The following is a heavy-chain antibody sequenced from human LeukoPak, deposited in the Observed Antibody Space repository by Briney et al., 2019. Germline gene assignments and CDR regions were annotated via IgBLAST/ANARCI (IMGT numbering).Heavy chain of an antibody. J-gene: IGHJ6*02. Sequence: GGSLRLSCAASGFTFSSYWMHWVRQAPGKGLVWVSRINSDGSSTSYADSVKGRFTISRDNAKNTLYLQMNSLRAEDTAVYYCAKSPPSSSWYGVEHYYYYGMDVWGQGTTVTVSS. CDR3: AKSPPSSSWYGVEHYYYYGMDV. V-gene: IGHV3-74*01. CDR2: INSDGSST. CDR1: GFTFSSYW. D-gene: IGHD6-13*01.